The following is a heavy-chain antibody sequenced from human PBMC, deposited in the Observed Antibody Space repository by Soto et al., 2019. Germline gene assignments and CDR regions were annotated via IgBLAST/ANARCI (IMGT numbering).Heavy chain of an antibody. V-gene: IGHV1-69*01. CDR2: IIPIFGTA. D-gene: IGHD3-22*01. CDR3: AGESAYYYDSSGYYDLGAFDI. CDR1: GGTFSSYA. Sequence: QVQLVQSGAEVKKPGSSVKVSCKASGGTFSSYAISWVRQAPGQGLEWMGGIIPIFGTANYAQKFQGRVTITADESTSTACMELSSLRSEDTAVYYCAGESAYYYDSSGYYDLGAFDIWGQGTMVTVSS. J-gene: IGHJ3*02.